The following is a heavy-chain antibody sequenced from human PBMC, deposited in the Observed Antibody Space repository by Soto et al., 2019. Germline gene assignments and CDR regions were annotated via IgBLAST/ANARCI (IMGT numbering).Heavy chain of an antibody. CDR2: IDWGDDK. J-gene: IGHJ6*02. V-gene: IGHV2-70*01. Sequence: SGPTLVNPTQTLTLTCAVSGFSLSTSRGGVSWIRQPPGKALEWRALIDWGDDKYYNISLKTRLTISRDTAKNQVVLTMTKMDPLDTATYYCAGTLEGKPSCDGQYYYGMDVWGLGTTVTVSS. D-gene: IGHD2-2*01. CDR1: GFSLSTSRGG. CDR3: AGTLEGKPSCDGQYYYGMDV.